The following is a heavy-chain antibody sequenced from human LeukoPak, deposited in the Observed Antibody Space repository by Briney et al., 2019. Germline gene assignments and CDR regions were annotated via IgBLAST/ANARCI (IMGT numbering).Heavy chain of an antibody. D-gene: IGHD3-10*01. J-gene: IGHJ4*02. CDR3: AKDPGEYPDYYFDC. Sequence: PGGSLRLSCAASGFTFSSYSMNWVRQAPGKGLEWVSAISGSGGSTYYGDSVKGRFTISRDNSKNTLYLQMNSLRAEDTAVYHCAKDPGEYPDYYFDCWGQGTLVTVSS. CDR1: GFTFSSYS. V-gene: IGHV3-23*01. CDR2: ISGSGGST.